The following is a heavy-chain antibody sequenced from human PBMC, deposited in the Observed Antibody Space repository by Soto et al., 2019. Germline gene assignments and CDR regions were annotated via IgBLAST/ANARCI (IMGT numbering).Heavy chain of an antibody. D-gene: IGHD2-2*01. J-gene: IGHJ6*02. CDR1: GYSFTSYW. CDR2: IYPGDSDT. CDR3: ARHNEVSSTSRNYYYGMDV. V-gene: IGHV5-51*01. Sequence: PGESLKISRKGPGYSFTSYWIGCVRQMPGKGLEWMGIIYPGDSDTRYSPSFQGQVTISADKSISTAYLQWSSLKASDTAMYYCARHNEVSSTSRNYYYGMDVWGQGTTVTVSS.